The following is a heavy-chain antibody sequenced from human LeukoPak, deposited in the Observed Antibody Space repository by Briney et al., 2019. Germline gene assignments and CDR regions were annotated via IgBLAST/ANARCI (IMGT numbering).Heavy chain of an antibody. CDR1: GGSFSGYY. CDR2: INHSGST. D-gene: IGHD1-14*01. V-gene: IGHV4-34*01. J-gene: IGHJ4*02. CDR3: ARVEGLGGRKIDY. Sequence: PPETLSLTCAVYGGSFSGYYWSWIRQPPGKGLEWIGEINHSGSTNYNPSLKSRVTISVDTSKNQFSLKLSSVTAADTAVYYCARVEGLGGRKIDYWGQGTLVTVSS.